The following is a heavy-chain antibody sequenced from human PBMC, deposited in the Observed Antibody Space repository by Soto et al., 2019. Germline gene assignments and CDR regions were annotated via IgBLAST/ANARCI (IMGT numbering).Heavy chain of an antibody. CDR2: INHSGST. CDR3: ARVMLTTGTTSYYYYYMDV. CDR1: GGSFSGYY. V-gene: IGHV4-34*01. Sequence: QVQLQQWGAGLLKPSETLSLTCAVYGGSFSGYYWSWIRQPPGKGLEWIGEINHSGSTNYNPSLKSRVTISVDTSKNQFSLKLSSVTAADTAVYYCARVMLTTGTTSYYYYYMDVWGKGTTVTVSS. J-gene: IGHJ6*03. D-gene: IGHD1-7*01.